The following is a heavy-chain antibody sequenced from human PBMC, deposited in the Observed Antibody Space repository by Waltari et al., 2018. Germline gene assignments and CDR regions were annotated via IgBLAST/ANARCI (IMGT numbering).Heavy chain of an antibody. CDR3: ARDPTAGTHPFDY. CDR1: GYTFTGYY. CDR2: INPNSGGT. Sequence: QVQLVQSGAEVKKPGASVKVSCKASGYTFTGYYMHWVRQAPGQGLEWMGWINPNSGGTNYAKKFQGRVTMTRDTSISTAYMELSRLRSDDTAVYYCARDPTAGTHPFDYWGQGTLVTVSS. J-gene: IGHJ4*02. V-gene: IGHV1-2*02. D-gene: IGHD6-13*01.